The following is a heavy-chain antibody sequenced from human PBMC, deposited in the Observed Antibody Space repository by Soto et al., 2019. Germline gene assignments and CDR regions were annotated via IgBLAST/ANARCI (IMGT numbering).Heavy chain of an antibody. CDR1: GGSFSGYY. V-gene: IGHV4-34*01. CDR3: ARERYDFWSGYYKDLRATGYGMDV. J-gene: IGHJ6*02. CDR2: INHSGST. D-gene: IGHD3-3*01. Sequence: LPETLSLTCAVYGGSFSGYYWSWIRQPPGKGLEWIGEINHSGSTNYNPSLKSRVTISVDTSKNQFSLKLSSVTAADTAVYYCARERYDFWSGYYKDLRATGYGMDVWGQGTTVTVSS.